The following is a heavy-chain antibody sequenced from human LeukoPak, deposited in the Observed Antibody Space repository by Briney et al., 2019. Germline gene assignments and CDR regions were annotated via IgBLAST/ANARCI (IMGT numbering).Heavy chain of an antibody. J-gene: IGHJ3*02. CDR2: ISSSSSYI. V-gene: IGHV3-21*01. CDR1: GFTFSSYS. D-gene: IGHD6-19*01. CDR3: AFTLGIAVAYDAFDI. Sequence: GGSLRLSCAASGFTFSSYSMNWVRQAPGKGLEWVSSISSSSSYIYYADSVKGRFTISRDNAKNSLYLQMNSLRAEDTAVYYCAFTLGIAVAYDAFDIWGQGTMVTVSS.